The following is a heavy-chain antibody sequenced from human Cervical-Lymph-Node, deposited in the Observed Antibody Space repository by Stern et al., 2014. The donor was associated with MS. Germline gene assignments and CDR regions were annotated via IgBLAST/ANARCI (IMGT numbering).Heavy chain of an antibody. D-gene: IGHD1-14*01. CDR1: GYKFSIYW. V-gene: IGHV5-51*01. CDR3: ARQTTAWASDV. CDR2: IYPGDSET. J-gene: IGHJ4*02. Sequence: VQLGQSGAELIRPGESLKISCKGSGYKFSIYWIASVRQMPGKGLEWMGIIYPGDSETRYSPSFQGQVTMSADKSTSTAYLQWSSLNASDTAMYFCARQTTAWASDVWGQGTLVTVSS.